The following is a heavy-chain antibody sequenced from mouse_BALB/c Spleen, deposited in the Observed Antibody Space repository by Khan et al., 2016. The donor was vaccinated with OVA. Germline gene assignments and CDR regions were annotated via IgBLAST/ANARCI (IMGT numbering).Heavy chain of an antibody. Sequence: EVQLQVSGGYLVKPGGSLKFSCAASGFTFSTYGMSWVRQTPDKMLEWVATAISGGHYTYHPDIVKGRFTISRYNDKKTLYLQMSSLKSEDTAMFYCARLAYYYDSEGFAYWGQGTLVTVSA. J-gene: IGHJ3*01. V-gene: IGHV5-6*01. CDR3: ARLAYYYDSEGFAY. CDR2: AISGGHYT. CDR1: GFTFSTYG. D-gene: IGHD1-1*01.